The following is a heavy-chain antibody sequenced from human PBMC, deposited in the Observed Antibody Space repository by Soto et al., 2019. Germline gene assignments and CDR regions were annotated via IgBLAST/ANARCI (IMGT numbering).Heavy chain of an antibody. D-gene: IGHD2-21*01. Sequence: QVQLQESGPGLVKPSETLSLTSTVSGDSISSYYWSWIRQPPGKGLEWIGSIYYSRTTKYNHSRTCRVAISVDSCGKQFSLKLNCVTAADTAVYYCARGRVVWRASAFDYWGRGTLVTVSS. J-gene: IGHJ4*02. CDR2: IYYSRTT. CDR1: GDSISSYY. V-gene: IGHV4-59*01. CDR3: ARGRVVWRASAFDY.